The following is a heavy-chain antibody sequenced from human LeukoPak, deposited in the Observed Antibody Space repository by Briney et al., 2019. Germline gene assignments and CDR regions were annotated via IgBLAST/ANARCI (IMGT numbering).Heavy chain of an antibody. J-gene: IGHJ5*02. CDR1: GGSISSYD. CDR3: ARDQANWNYGDYFDP. D-gene: IGHD1-7*01. Sequence: SETLSLTCTVSGGSISSYDWSWIRQPAGKGLEWIGRIYSSGSTNYNPSLKRRVTMSVDTSKNQFSLRLSSVTAADTAVYYCARDQANWNYGDYFDPWGQGTLVTVSS. CDR2: IYSSGST. V-gene: IGHV4-4*07.